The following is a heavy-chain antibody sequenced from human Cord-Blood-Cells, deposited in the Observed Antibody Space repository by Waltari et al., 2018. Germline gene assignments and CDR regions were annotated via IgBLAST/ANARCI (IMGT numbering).Heavy chain of an antibody. Sequence: QVQLVQSGAEVKKPGSSVKVSCKASGGTLSSYALRWVRQPPGQGLEWMGGIIPIFGTANYAQKFQGRVTITADESTSTAYMELSSLRSEDTAVYYCARTFWSGYLYNWFDPWGQGTLVTVSS. D-gene: IGHD3-3*01. CDR2: IIPIFGTA. CDR1: GGTLSSYA. V-gene: IGHV1-69*12. J-gene: IGHJ5*02. CDR3: ARTFWSGYLYNWFDP.